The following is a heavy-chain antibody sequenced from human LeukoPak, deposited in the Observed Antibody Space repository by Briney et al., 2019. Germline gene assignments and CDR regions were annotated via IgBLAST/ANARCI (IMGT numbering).Heavy chain of an antibody. CDR2: IYHSGST. D-gene: IGHD2-2*01. CDR3: ARGYCSSTCCYYYGMDV. V-gene: IGHV4-4*02. J-gene: IGHJ6*04. CDR1: GGSISSSNW. Sequence: SETLSLTCAVSGGSISSSNWWSWVRQPPGKGLEWIGEIYHSGSTNYNPSLKSRVTISVDKSKNQFSLKLSSVTAADTAVYYCARGYCSSTCCYYYGMDVWGKGTTVTVSS.